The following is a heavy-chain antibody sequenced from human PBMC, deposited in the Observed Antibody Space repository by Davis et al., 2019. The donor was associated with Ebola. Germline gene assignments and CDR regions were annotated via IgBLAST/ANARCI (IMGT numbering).Heavy chain of an antibody. CDR2: INHSGST. CDR3: ARRRWLVRSFWFDP. CDR1: GGSFSGYY. Sequence: SETLSLTCAVYGGSFSGYYWSWIRQPPGKGLKWIGEINHSGSTNYNPSLKSRVTISVDTSKNQFSLKLSSVTAADTAVYYCARRRWLVRSFWFDPWGQGTLVTVSS. D-gene: IGHD6-19*01. J-gene: IGHJ5*02. V-gene: IGHV4-34*01.